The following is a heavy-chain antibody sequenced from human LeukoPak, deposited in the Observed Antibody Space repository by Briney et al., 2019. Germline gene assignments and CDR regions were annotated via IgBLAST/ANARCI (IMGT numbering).Heavy chain of an antibody. CDR3: ARVGSYGDYGFDY. J-gene: IGHJ4*02. Sequence: GGSLRLSCAVSGFTFSSYSMNWVRQAPGKGLEWVSYISSSSSTMYYADSVKGRFTISRDNAKNSLYLQMNSLRAEDTAVYYCARVGSYGDYGFDYWGQGTLVTVSS. CDR2: ISSSSSTM. CDR1: GFTFSSYS. D-gene: IGHD4-17*01. V-gene: IGHV3-48*01.